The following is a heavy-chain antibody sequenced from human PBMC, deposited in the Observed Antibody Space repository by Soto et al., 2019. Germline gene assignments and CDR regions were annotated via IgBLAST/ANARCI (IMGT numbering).Heavy chain of an antibody. J-gene: IGHJ3*02. V-gene: IGHV4-59*08. D-gene: IGHD6-19*01. CDR2: IYYSGTT. Sequence: SETLSLTCNVSGGSISRYYWSWIRQAPGKGLEWIGYIYYSGTTNYNPSLKSRVAISIDTSKKQFSLKLSSVTAADTAVYYCARPYSTAWYDAFDIWGRGTMVTVSS. CDR1: GGSISRYY. CDR3: ARPYSTAWYDAFDI.